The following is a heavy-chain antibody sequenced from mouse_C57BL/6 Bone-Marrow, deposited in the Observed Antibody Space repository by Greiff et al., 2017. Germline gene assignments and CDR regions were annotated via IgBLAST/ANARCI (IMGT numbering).Heavy chain of an antibody. Sequence: EVKLMESGEGLVKPGGSLKLSCAASGFTFSSYAMSWVRQTPEKRLEWVAYISSGGDYIYCADTVKGRFTISRDNARNTLYLQMSSLKSEDTAMYYCTRGDGNYPYYFDYWGQGTTLTVSS. CDR3: TRGDGNYPYYFDY. CDR1: GFTFSSYA. V-gene: IGHV5-9-1*02. J-gene: IGHJ2*01. D-gene: IGHD2-1*01. CDR2: ISSGGDYI.